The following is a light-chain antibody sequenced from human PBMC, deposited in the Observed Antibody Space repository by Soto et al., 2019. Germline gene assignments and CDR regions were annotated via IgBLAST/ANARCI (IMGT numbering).Light chain of an antibody. Sequence: TQSPLSLPVTPGEPASITFRASQSISSYLNWYQQKPGKAPKLLIYAASSLQSGVPSRFSGSGSGTDFTLTISSLQPEDFATYYCQQSYSTEGTFGQGTKVDIK. J-gene: IGKJ1*01. CDR2: AAS. CDR1: QSISSY. V-gene: IGKV1-39*01. CDR3: QQSYSTEGT.